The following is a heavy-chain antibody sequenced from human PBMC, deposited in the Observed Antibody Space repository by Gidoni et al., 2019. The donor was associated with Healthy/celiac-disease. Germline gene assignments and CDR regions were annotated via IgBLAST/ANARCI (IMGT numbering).Heavy chain of an antibody. V-gene: IGHV4-34*01. Sequence: QVQLQQWGAGLLKPSETLSLTCAVYGGSFSRYYWSWIRQPPGKGLEWIGEINHSGSTNYNPSLKSRVTISVDTSKNQFSLKLSSVTAADTAVYYCARGSGSSWYVGKYFQHWGQGTLVTVSS. CDR3: ARGSGSSWYVGKYFQH. CDR2: INHSGST. D-gene: IGHD6-13*01. CDR1: GGSFSRYY. J-gene: IGHJ1*01.